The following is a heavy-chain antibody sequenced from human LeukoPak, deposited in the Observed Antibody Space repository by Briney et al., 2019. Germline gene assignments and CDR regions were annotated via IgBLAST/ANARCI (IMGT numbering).Heavy chain of an antibody. CDR3: ARDLVSSGWFFDWAFDI. Sequence: SETLSLTCTVACGSISSSSYYWGWIRQPPGKGLEWIGRIYYSGSTYYNPSLKSLFTISVDTSKNQFSRKLSSLTAADTAVYYCARDLVSSGWFFDWAFDIWGQGTMVTVSS. CDR2: IYYSGST. CDR1: CGSISSSSYY. D-gene: IGHD6-19*01. J-gene: IGHJ3*02. V-gene: IGHV4-39*07.